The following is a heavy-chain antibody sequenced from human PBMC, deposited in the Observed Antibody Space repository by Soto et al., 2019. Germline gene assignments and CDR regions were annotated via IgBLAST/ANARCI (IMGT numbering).Heavy chain of an antibody. J-gene: IGHJ4*02. CDR1: GFIFRSDT. V-gene: IGHV3-74*01. Sequence: EVQLVESGGGVAQVGGSLRLSCAATGFIFRSDTMHWVRQVPGKGLVWVSRIKSDGSKYYADSVKGRFTISRDNAKNALYLEMNSLGAEDTAVYYCVRGGSGSYGYFDHWGQGMVVTVSS. D-gene: IGHD1-26*01. CDR3: VRGGSGSYGYFDH. CDR2: IKSDGSK.